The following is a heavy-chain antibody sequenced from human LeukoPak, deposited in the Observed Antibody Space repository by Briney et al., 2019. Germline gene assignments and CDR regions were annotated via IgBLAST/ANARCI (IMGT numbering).Heavy chain of an antibody. J-gene: IGHJ4*02. CDR1: GGSISSGGYY. CDR3: ARVFGLESGSYYAPWYFDY. V-gene: IGHV4-31*03. CDR2: IYYSGST. Sequence: PSQTLSLTCTVSGGSISSGGYYWSWIRQHPGKGLEWIGYIYYSGSTYYNPSLKSRVTISVDTSKNQFSLKLSSVTAADTAVYYCARVFGLESGSYYAPWYFDYWGQETLVTVSS. D-gene: IGHD3-10*01.